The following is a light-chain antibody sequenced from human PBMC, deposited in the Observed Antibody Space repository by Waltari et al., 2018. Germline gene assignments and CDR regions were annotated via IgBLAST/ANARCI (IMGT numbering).Light chain of an antibody. J-gene: IGKJ4*01. V-gene: IGKV2D-29*02. CDR1: TSLLHGDGRTY. CDR3: MQSIQLPLT. CDR2: EVS. Sequence: DIVLSQTPLPLSVTPGQPASSSCRSSTSLLHGDGRTYWFWYLQKPGQSPQLLIYEVSNRFSGVPDRFSGSGSGTDFTLTISRVEAEDIGVYYCMQSIQLPLTFGGGTKVEIK.